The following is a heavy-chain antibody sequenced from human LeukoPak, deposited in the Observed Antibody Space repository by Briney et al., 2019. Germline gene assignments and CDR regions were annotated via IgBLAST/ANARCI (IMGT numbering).Heavy chain of an antibody. J-gene: IGHJ6*03. CDR3: ASRTGTTGYHYYMDV. Sequence: GGSLRLSCAASDFTLSRHSMNWVRQAPGKGLEWVSYISSSGRTIYYADSVRGRFTISRDNVKNSVDLQMDSLRAEDTAIYYCASRTGTTGYHYYMDVWGKGTTVTVSS. CDR2: ISSSGRTI. V-gene: IGHV3-48*04. D-gene: IGHD1-7*01. CDR1: DFTLSRHS.